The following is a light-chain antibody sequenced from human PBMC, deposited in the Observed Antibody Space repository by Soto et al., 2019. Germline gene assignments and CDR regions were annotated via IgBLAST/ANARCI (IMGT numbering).Light chain of an antibody. CDR2: RAS. Sequence: EIVMTQSPATLSVSPGGRATLSCRASQRVSSYLAWYQQRPDQPPRLLIYRASTRATNIPARFSGSGSGTEFSLTIGSLQSEDFAVYYCQQYSTWPPRYTFGQGTKLEI. J-gene: IGKJ2*01. CDR3: QQYSTWPPRYT. CDR1: QRVSSY. V-gene: IGKV3-15*01.